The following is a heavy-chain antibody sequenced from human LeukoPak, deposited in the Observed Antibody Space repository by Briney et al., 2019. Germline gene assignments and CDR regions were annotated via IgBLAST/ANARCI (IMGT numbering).Heavy chain of an antibody. CDR3: ARDSDYGELPGPFDY. CDR1: EFTFSSYG. D-gene: IGHD4-17*01. Sequence: PGGSLRLSCAASEFTFSSYGMHWVRQAPGKGLEWVAVIWYDGSNKYYADSVKGRFTISRDNSKNTLYLQMNSLRAEDTAVYYCARDSDYGELPGPFDYWGQGTLVTVSS. J-gene: IGHJ4*02. V-gene: IGHV3-33*08. CDR2: IWYDGSNK.